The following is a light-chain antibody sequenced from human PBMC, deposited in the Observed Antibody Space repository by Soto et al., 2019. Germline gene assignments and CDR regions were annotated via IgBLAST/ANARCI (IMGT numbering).Light chain of an antibody. J-gene: IGKJ1*01. CDR3: QLYNSYSGT. V-gene: IGKV1-5*01. Sequence: DSQMTPSPSTLSASVGDSVTITCRASQSISTWLAWYQQKPGKAPKLLIYDASSLESGVPSRFSGSGSGTEFTLTISSLQSDDFATYYCQLYNSYSGTFGQGTKVDIK. CDR2: DAS. CDR1: QSISTW.